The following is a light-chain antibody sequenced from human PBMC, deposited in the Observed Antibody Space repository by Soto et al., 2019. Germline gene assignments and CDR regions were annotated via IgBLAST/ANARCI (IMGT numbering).Light chain of an antibody. Sequence: QSVLTQPASVSGSPGQSITISCTGTSSDVGGYNYVSWYQQHPGKAPKLMIYDVSKRPSGVSNRFSGSKSGNTASLTISGLQAEDEAYYYCNSYTTSSTLVFGGGTQLTVL. CDR1: SSDVGGYNY. J-gene: IGLJ3*02. CDR2: DVS. V-gene: IGLV2-14*01. CDR3: NSYTTSSTLV.